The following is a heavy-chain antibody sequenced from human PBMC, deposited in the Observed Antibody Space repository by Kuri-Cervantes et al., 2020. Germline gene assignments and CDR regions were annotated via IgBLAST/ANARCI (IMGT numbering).Heavy chain of an antibody. J-gene: IGHJ6*02. CDR2: IIPILGIA. D-gene: IGHD6-13*01. V-gene: IGHV1-69*02. CDR3: ATSPQFLVAAAGNGPLYYGMDV. CDR1: GGTFSSYT. Sequence: SVKVSCKASGGTFSSYTISWVRQAPGQGLEWMGRIIPILGIANYAQKFQGRVTMTEDTSTDTAYMELSSLRSEDTAVYYCATSPQFLVAAAGNGPLYYGMDVWGQGTTVTVSS.